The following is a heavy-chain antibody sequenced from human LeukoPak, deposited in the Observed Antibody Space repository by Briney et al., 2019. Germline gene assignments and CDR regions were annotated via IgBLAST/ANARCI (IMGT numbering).Heavy chain of an antibody. Sequence: GGSLRLSCEASGFTFSSYSMNWVRQAPGKGLEWVSYISSGSGTIYYADSVKGRFTISRDNSKNTLYLQMNSLRAEDTAVYYCAKDYYGSGSYYFDYWGQGTLVTVSS. CDR3: AKDYYGSGSYYFDY. D-gene: IGHD3-10*01. CDR1: GFTFSSYS. CDR2: ISSGSGTI. J-gene: IGHJ4*02. V-gene: IGHV3-48*01.